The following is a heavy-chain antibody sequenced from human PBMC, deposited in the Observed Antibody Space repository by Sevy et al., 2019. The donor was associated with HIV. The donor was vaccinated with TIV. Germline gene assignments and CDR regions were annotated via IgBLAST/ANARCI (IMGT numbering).Heavy chain of an antibody. CDR2: IYHSGSS. J-gene: IGHJ5*01. V-gene: IGHV4-4*02. D-gene: IGHD3-16*01. CDR3: ARGGETLRGFDS. Sequence: WETLSLTCTVSGGSIRSVNWWHWVRQPPGKGLEWIGEIYHSGSSNYNPSLKSRVTISVDNSKNQFSLKLSSVTAADTAVYYCARGGETLRGFDSWGQGTLVTVSS. CDR1: GGSIRSVNW.